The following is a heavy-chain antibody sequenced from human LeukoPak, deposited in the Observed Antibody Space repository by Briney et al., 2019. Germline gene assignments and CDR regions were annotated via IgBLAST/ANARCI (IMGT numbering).Heavy chain of an antibody. CDR1: GFTFSSYA. CDR2: ISSSSSTI. D-gene: IGHD3-22*01. V-gene: IGHV3-48*04. Sequence: GGSLRLSCAASGFTFSSYAMSWVRQAPGKGLEWVSYISSSSSTIYYADSVKGRFTISRDNAKNSLYLQMNSLRAEDTAVYYCARTGDYYDSSGYYPDYWGQGTLVTVSS. CDR3: ARTGDYYDSSGYYPDY. J-gene: IGHJ4*02.